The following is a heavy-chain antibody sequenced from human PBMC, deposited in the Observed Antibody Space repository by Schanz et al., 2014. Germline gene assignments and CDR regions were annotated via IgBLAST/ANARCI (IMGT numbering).Heavy chain of an antibody. V-gene: IGHV3-30*09. CDR1: RFTFSSYT. Sequence: QVQLVESGGGVVQPGRSLRLSCAASRFTFSSYTMHWVRQAPGKGLEWVALISYDGSNKYYADSVKGRFAISRENSKNTMFLQMSSLRPEDTAVYYCAKEGSIYWDRSVDYWGQGTLVTVSS. CDR3: AKEGSIYWDRSVDY. D-gene: IGHD1-26*01. CDR2: ISYDGSNK. J-gene: IGHJ4*02.